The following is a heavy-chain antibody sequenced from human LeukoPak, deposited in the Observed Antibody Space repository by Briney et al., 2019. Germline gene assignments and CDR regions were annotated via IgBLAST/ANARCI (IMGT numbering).Heavy chain of an antibody. CDR1: GFTFSSYS. J-gene: IGHJ4*02. V-gene: IGHV3-21*01. CDR3: ARVAGALYYFDY. D-gene: IGHD7-27*01. Sequence: GGSLRLSCAASGFTFSSYSMNWVRQAPGKGLEWVSSISSSSSYIYYADSVKGRFTISRDNAKNSLYLQMNSLRAEGTAVYYCARVAGALYYFDYWGQGTLVTVSS. CDR2: ISSSSSYI.